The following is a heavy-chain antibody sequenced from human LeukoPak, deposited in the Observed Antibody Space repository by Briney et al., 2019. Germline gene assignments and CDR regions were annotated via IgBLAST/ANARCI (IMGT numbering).Heavy chain of an antibody. V-gene: IGHV3-33*01. J-gene: IGHJ4*02. CDR3: VRDKGGSWGGKYYLDF. CDR1: GFTFSSSG. CDR2: IWYDGINE. D-gene: IGHD6-13*01. Sequence: PGTSLRLSCVASGFTFSSSGMHWVRQAPGKGLEWVALIWYDGINEYYADSVKGRFTISRDDSKNTLYLQMNRLRAEDTAVYYCVRDKGGSWGGKYYLDFWGQGTLVTVSS.